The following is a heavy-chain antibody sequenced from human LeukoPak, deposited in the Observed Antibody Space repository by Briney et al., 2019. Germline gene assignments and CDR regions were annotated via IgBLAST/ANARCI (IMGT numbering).Heavy chain of an antibody. V-gene: IGHV3-33*06. CDR2: IWYDGSNK. CDR1: GFTFSSYG. J-gene: IGHJ4*02. D-gene: IGHD4-17*01. Sequence: GGSLRLSCAASGFTFSSYGMHWVRQAPGKGLEWVAVIWYDGSNKYYADSVKGRFTISRDNSKNTLYLQMNSLRAEDTAVYYCAKERGRTVTTRPTFDYWGQGTLVTVSS. CDR3: AKERGRTVTTRPTFDY.